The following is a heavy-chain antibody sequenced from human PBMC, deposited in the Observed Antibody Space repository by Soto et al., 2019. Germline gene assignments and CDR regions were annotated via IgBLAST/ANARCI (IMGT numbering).Heavy chain of an antibody. CDR1: GLTFSTSA. D-gene: IGHD3-3*01. V-gene: IGHV3-23*01. J-gene: IGHJ6*02. CDR2: ISGSGAGT. CDR3: AKGPTIFGAVISFDYYYGMYV. Sequence: GGSLRLSCTASGLTFSTSAMSWVRQAPGRGLEWVSGISGSGAGTYYADSVKGRFTISRDNSKNTLYLQMSGLRAEDAAVYYCAKGPTIFGAVISFDYYYGMYVWGQGTPVTVSS.